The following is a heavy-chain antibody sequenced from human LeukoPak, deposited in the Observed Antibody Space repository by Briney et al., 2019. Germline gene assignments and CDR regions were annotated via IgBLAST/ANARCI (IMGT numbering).Heavy chain of an antibody. CDR3: ARDHNRYPPPLGPCDAFDI. CDR1: GYTFTSYG. D-gene: IGHD1-14*01. Sequence: ASVNVSFTASGYTFTSYGISWVRPAPGQGLEWMGWISAYNGNTNYAQKLQGRVTMTTDTSTSTAYMELRSLRSDDTAVYYCARDHNRYPPPLGPCDAFDIWGQGTMVTVSS. CDR2: ISAYNGNT. V-gene: IGHV1-18*01. J-gene: IGHJ3*02.